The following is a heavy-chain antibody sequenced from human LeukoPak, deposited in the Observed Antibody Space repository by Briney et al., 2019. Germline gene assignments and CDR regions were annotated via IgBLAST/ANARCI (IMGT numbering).Heavy chain of an antibody. J-gene: IGHJ6*03. CDR1: SYSISSGYY. V-gene: IGHV4-38-2*02. CDR2: IYHSGST. CDR3: ARVGATTMVRGVIMETYYYYMDV. Sequence: SETLSLTCTVSSYSISSGYYWGWIRQTPGKGLEWIGNIYHSGSTYYNPSLQSRVAISVDTSENQFSLKLTSVTAADTAVYYCARVGATTMVRGVIMETYYYYMDVWGKGTTVTVSS. D-gene: IGHD3-10*01.